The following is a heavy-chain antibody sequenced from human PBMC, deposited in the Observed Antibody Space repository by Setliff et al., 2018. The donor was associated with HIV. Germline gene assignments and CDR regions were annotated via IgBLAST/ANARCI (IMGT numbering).Heavy chain of an antibody. J-gene: IGHJ4*02. Sequence: SETLSLTCAVSGGSISSTNWWSWVRQPPGKGLEWIGEISHSGSTNYNPSLKSRFTISRDNSKDTLYLQMNSLRTEDTAVYYCAKEGGWTVGEIFDYWGQGTLVTVSS. V-gene: IGHV4-4*02. D-gene: IGHD2-15*01. CDR3: AKEGGWTVGEIFDY. CDR2: ISHSGST. CDR1: GGSISSTNW.